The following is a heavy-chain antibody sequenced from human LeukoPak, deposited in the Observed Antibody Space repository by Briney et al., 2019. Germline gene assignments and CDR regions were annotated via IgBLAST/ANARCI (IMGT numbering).Heavy chain of an antibody. Sequence: GGSLRLSCAASGFTFSSYSMNWVRQAPGKGLEWVSSISSSSSYIYYADSVKGRFTISRDNAKNSLYLQMNSLRAEDTAVYYFAHIVRASYGMGGLGQRATGTGSS. V-gene: IGHV3-21*01. CDR3: AHIVRASYGMGG. CDR1: GFTFSSYS. J-gene: IGHJ6*02. D-gene: IGHD3-10*01. CDR2: ISSSSSYI.